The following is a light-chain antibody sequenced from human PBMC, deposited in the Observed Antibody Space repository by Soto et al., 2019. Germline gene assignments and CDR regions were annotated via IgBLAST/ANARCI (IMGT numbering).Light chain of an antibody. Sequence: EIVMTQSPATLSVSPGESATLSCRASQSVSSDLAWYQQKPGQAPRLLIYGASSGATGIPDRFSGSGSGTDFTLTISRLEPEDFAVYYCQQYVSPPITFGQGTRLEIK. J-gene: IGKJ5*01. V-gene: IGKV3-20*01. CDR2: GAS. CDR3: QQYVSPPIT. CDR1: QSVSSD.